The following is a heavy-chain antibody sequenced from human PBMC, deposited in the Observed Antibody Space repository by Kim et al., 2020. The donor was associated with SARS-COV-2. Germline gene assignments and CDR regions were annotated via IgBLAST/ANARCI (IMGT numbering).Heavy chain of an antibody. V-gene: IGHV3-23*01. D-gene: IGHD6-19*01. CDR1: GFTFSSYA. Sequence: GGSLRLSCAASGFTFSSYAMSWVRQAPGKGLEWVSAISGSGGSTYYADSVKGRFTISRDNSKNTLYLQMNSLRAEDTAVYYCAKTANGGWYGGGSYYFDYWGQGTLVTVSS. J-gene: IGHJ4*02. CDR3: AKTANGGWYGGGSYYFDY. CDR2: ISGSGGST.